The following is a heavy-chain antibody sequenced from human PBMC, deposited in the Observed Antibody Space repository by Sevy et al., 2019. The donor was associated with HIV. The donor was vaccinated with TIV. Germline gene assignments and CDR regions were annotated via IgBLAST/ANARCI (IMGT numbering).Heavy chain of an antibody. CDR2: MSYDGSYK. V-gene: IGHV3-30*03. J-gene: IGHJ4*02. Sequence: GGSLRLSCAASGFTFSSHGMHGVRQAPGKGLEWVAVMSYDGSYKSYGDSVKGRFTISRDDSKNTLYLQMNSLRPEDTAMYYCARDSGYSINWYPAYWGQGTLVTVSS. D-gene: IGHD6-13*01. CDR1: GFTFSSHG. CDR3: ARDSGYSINWYPAY.